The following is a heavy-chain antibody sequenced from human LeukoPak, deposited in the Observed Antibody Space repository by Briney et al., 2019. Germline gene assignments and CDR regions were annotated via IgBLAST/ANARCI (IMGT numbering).Heavy chain of an antibody. CDR2: IYYSGST. Sequence: PSETLSLTCTVSGGSISRYYWSWIRQPPGKGLGWIGYIYYSGSTNYNPSLKSRVTISVDTSKNQFSLRLSSATAADTAVYYCARATSGWYRLTHDYWGQGTLVTVSS. CDR3: ARATSGWYRLTHDY. D-gene: IGHD6-19*01. V-gene: IGHV4-59*01. CDR1: GGSISRYY. J-gene: IGHJ4*02.